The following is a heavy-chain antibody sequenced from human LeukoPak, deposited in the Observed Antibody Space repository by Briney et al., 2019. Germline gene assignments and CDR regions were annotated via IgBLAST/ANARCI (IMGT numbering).Heavy chain of an antibody. CDR1: GYSISSGYY. J-gene: IGHJ4*02. CDR2: IYHSGST. D-gene: IGHD6-19*01. Sequence: PSETLSLTCTVSGYSISSGYYWGWLRQPPGKGLEWIGSIYHSGSTYYNPSLKSRVTISVDTSKNQFSLKLSSVTAADTAVYYCAREGLYTVACTYYWGQGTLVTVSS. CDR3: AREGLYTVACTYY. V-gene: IGHV4-38-2*02.